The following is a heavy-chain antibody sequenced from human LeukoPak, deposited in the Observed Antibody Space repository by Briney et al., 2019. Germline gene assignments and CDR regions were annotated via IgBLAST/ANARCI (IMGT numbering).Heavy chain of an antibody. CDR3: ARGPDTVTNFDY. CDR1: GGTFGSYA. V-gene: IGHV1-69*13. D-gene: IGHD4-11*01. CDR2: IIPIFGTA. Sequence: SVKVSCKASGGTFGSYAISWVRQAPGQGLEWMGGIIPIFGTANYAQKFQGRVTITADESTSTAYMELSSLRSEDTAVYYCARGPDTVTNFDYWGQGTLVTVSS. J-gene: IGHJ4*02.